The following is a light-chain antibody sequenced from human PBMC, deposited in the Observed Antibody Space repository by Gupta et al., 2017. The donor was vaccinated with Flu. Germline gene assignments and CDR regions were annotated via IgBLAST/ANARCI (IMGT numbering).Light chain of an antibody. Sequence: SLLTQPPSMSAAPGQKVTISCSGSSSNIGNNYVSWYQQIPGTAPKLLIYDNNKRPSGIPDRFSASQSGKSATLDITGLQTGDEADYYCGTWDSSLNTYVFATATKVTVL. CDR2: DNN. V-gene: IGLV1-51*01. CDR1: SSNIGNNY. J-gene: IGLJ1*01. CDR3: GTWDSSLNTYV.